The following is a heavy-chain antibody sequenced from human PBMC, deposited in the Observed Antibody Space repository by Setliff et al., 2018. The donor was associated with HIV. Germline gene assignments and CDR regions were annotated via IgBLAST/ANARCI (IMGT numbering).Heavy chain of an antibody. D-gene: IGHD5-18*01. Sequence: GGSLRLSCAASGFTFSSYSMNWVRQAPGKGLEWVSFISGNSGAVTYADSVKGRFTISRDNAQNSLSLQMDNLRAEDTAVYYCARVQNEYIYGYNNYYYMDVWGKGTTVTVSS. CDR3: ARVQNEYIYGYNNYYYMDV. J-gene: IGHJ6*03. CDR2: ISGNSGAV. CDR1: GFTFSSYS. V-gene: IGHV3-48*04.